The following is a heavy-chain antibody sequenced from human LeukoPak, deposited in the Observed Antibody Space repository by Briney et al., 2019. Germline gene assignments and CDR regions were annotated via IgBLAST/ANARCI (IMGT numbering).Heavy chain of an antibody. V-gene: IGHV3-53*01. CDR2: IDSGGNT. D-gene: IGHD3-10*01. CDR1: VFTGRSYY. CDR3: VRAPYGGGFDY. J-gene: IGHJ4*02. Sequence: GGSLRLSCAASVFTGRSYYMRWVPQAPGKGLEWVSLIDSGGNTYSADSVKGRFTVSRDNSNNTLYFQLNSLRAEDTAVYYCVRAPYGGGFDYWGQGTLVTVSS.